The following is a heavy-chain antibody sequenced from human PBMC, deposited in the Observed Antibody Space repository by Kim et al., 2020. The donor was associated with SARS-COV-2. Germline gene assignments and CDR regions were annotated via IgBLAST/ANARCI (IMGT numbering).Heavy chain of an antibody. CDR2: IKSKTDGGTT. J-gene: IGHJ6*02. V-gene: IGHV3-15*01. CDR1: GFTFSNAW. CDR3: TGNYSNTYYYYGMDV. D-gene: IGHD4-4*01. Sequence: GGSLRLSCAASGFTFSNAWMSWVRQAPGKGLEWVGRIKSKTDGGTTDYAAPVKGRFTISRDDSKNTLYLQMNSLKTEDTAVYYCTGNYSNTYYYYGMDVWGQGTQVTVSS.